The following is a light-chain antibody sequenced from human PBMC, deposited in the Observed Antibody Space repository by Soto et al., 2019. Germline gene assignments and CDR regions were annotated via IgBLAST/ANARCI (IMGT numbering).Light chain of an antibody. CDR3: VQALQTAFT. Sequence: DIVMSQSPLSLSVTPGEPASISCRSSQSLLQTNGNTYLDWYLQKPGQSPQLLIYLGSYRASGVPDRFSGSGSGTDFTLKISRVEAEDVGVYYCVQALQTAFTFGQGTRLDIK. J-gene: IGKJ5*01. CDR2: LGS. V-gene: IGKV2-28*01. CDR1: QSLLQTNGNTY.